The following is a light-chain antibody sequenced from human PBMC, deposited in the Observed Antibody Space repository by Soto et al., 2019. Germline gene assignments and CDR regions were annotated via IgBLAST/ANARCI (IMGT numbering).Light chain of an antibody. V-gene: IGKV1-5*01. J-gene: IGKJ1*01. CDR1: QSIRRW. CDR2: DAS. CDR3: QQYNSYSTAT. Sequence: DIQMTQSPSMLSASVGDRVTIACRASQSIRRWWAWYQQKPGKAPKLLIFDASTLESGVPSRFSGRGSETEFTLTISSLQPDDFATDYCQQYNSYSTATFGQGTKVEI.